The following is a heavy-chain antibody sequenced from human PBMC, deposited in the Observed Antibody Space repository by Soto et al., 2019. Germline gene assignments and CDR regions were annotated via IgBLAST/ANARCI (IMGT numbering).Heavy chain of an antibody. J-gene: IGHJ4*02. CDR2: VYSSGTT. CDR3: AGDICSYAYVEGY. Sequence: LDILSLTYRVPDGSINRYWWRWIRQPAGKGLEWIGRVYSSGTTDYNPSLNSRATLSVETSKNQFSLKLSSVTAADTAVYYCAGDICSYAYVEGYWGQGIQVTVSS. D-gene: IGHD3-10*02. CDR1: DGSINRYW. V-gene: IGHV4-4*07.